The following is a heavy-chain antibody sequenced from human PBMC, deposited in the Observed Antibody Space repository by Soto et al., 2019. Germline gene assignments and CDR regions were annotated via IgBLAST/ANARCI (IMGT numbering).Heavy chain of an antibody. Sequence: EVKLVESGGGLFQPGGSLRLSCETSGFIFSMYWMHWVRQVPGKGPQWVARITDDGSTTYYAASVKGRFTISRDNAKNAMSLQMAYLRADDTAVYYCTRGPRASSVGTGAYWGQVTMVAVSS. CDR3: TRGPRASSVGTGAY. D-gene: IGHD3-10*01. J-gene: IGHJ4*02. CDR1: GFIFSMYW. CDR2: ITDDGSTT. V-gene: IGHV3-74*01.